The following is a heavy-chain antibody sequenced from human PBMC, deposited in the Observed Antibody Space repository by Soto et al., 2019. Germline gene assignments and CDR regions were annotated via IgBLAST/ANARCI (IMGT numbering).Heavy chain of an antibody. Sequence: PGGSLRLSCVASGFTFSTYSMNWVRQAPGKGLEWVSYISSSSSSIYYADTVKGRFTISRDNAKNTLYLQMNILRYEDTAVYYCAREWNPLNWFDPWGQGTLVTVSS. D-gene: IGHD1-1*01. CDR3: AREWNPLNWFDP. J-gene: IGHJ5*02. V-gene: IGHV3-48*02. CDR1: GFTFSTYS. CDR2: ISSSSSSI.